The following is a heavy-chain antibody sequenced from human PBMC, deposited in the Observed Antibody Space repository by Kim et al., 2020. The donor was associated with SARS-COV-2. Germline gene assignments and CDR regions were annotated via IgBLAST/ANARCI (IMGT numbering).Heavy chain of an antibody. J-gene: IGHJ4*02. CDR1: GFTFSPNA. Sequence: GGSLRLSCAASGFTFSPNAMSWVRQPPGKGLEWVAGILSTSDGRTFYAHSVEGRFSISRDDSRNILHLQMNSLRVEDTAVYYCAKDKIVGDGAWDFDYWGQGTLVTVS. V-gene: IGHV3-23*01. D-gene: IGHD3-16*01. CDR2: ILSTSDGRT. CDR3: AKDKIVGDGAWDFDY.